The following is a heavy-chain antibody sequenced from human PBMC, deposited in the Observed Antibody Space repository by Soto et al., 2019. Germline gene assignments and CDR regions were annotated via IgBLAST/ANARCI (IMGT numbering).Heavy chain of an antibody. CDR3: ARTIAALDY. D-gene: IGHD6-13*01. Sequence: SLSLTCAVYGGSFSGYYWSWIRQPPGKGLEWIGEINHSGSTNYNPSLKRRVTISVDTSKNQFSLKLSSVTAADTAVYYCARTIAALDYWRQGTLVTVSS. V-gene: IGHV4-34*01. J-gene: IGHJ4*02. CDR2: INHSGST. CDR1: GGSFSGYY.